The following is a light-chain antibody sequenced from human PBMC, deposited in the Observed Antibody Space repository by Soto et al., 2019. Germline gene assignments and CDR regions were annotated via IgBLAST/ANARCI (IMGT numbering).Light chain of an antibody. CDR2: DTT. CDR3: LLPYSSVWV. CDR1: TGAVTSGHY. Sequence: QTVVTQESSLTVSPGGTVTLTCGSSTGAVTSGHYPYWFQQKPGQAPRTLIYDTTNKHSWTPARFSGSLLGGRAALTLSGAQPEDEAESYCLLPYSSVWVFGGGTQLTVL. V-gene: IGLV7-46*01. J-gene: IGLJ7*01.